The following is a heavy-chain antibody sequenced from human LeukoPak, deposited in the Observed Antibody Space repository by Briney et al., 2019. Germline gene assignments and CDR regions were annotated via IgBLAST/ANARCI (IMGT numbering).Heavy chain of an antibody. CDR2: ISGSGGST. J-gene: IGHJ4*02. D-gene: IGHD3-10*01. CDR3: APVPLYYNGSGSS. V-gene: IGHV3-23*01. Sequence: GGSLRLSCAASRFTFSSYAMSWVRQAPGKGLEWVSGISGSGGSTNYADSVKGRFTISRDNSKNTLYLQMNSLRAEDTAVYYCAPVPLYYNGSGSSWGQGTLVTVSS. CDR1: RFTFSSYA.